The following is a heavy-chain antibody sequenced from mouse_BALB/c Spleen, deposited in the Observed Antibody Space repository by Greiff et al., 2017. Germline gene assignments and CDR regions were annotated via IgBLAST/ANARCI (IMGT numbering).Heavy chain of an antibody. Sequence: VQLQQSGAELVRPGASVTLSCKASGYTFTDYEMHWVKQTPVHGLEWIGAIDPETGGTAYNQKFKGKATLTADKSSSTAYMELSSLTSEDSAVYYCIVFAYWGQGTLVTVSA. V-gene: IGHV1-15*01. J-gene: IGHJ3*01. CDR1: GYTFTDYE. CDR2: IDPETGGT. CDR3: IVFAY.